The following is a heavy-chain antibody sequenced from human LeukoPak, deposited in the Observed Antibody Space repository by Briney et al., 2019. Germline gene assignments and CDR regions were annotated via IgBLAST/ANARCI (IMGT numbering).Heavy chain of an antibody. Sequence: PGGSLRLSCAASGFTFSSYGMSWVRQAPGKGLEWVSAISGSGGSTYYADSVKGRFTISRDNSKNTLYLQMNSLRAEDTAVYYCAKTYGSGSYKRDAFDIWGQGTMVTVSS. CDR2: ISGSGGST. D-gene: IGHD3-10*01. V-gene: IGHV3-23*01. J-gene: IGHJ3*02. CDR1: GFTFSSYG. CDR3: AKTYGSGSYKRDAFDI.